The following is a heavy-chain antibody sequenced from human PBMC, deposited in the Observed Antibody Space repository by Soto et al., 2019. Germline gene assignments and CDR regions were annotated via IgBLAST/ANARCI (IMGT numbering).Heavy chain of an antibody. CDR1: GYTFTSYD. D-gene: IGHD6-19*01. Sequence: ASVKVSCKASGYTFTSYDINWVRQATGQGLEWMGWMNPNSGNTGYAQKFQGRVTMTRNTSISTAYMELSSLRSEDTALYYCARGRSSGWYYYYMDVWGKGTTVTVSS. CDR3: ARGRSSGWYYYYMDV. J-gene: IGHJ6*03. V-gene: IGHV1-8*01. CDR2: MNPNSGNT.